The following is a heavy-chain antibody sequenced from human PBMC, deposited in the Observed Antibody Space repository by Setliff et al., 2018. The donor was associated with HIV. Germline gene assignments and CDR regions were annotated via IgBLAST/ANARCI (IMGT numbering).Heavy chain of an antibody. CDR3: ARAQFNTSPWVNS. V-gene: IGHV1-46*03. Sequence: GASVKVSCKASGYSFTTSGVSWVRQAPGQGLEWMGWINPSDGSTSYAPKFQDRVTMTRATSTTTVYMELSSLRSDDTAVYYCARAQFNTSPWVNSWGQGTLVTVSS. D-gene: IGHD2-2*02. CDR2: INPSDGST. J-gene: IGHJ5*02. CDR1: GYSFTTSG.